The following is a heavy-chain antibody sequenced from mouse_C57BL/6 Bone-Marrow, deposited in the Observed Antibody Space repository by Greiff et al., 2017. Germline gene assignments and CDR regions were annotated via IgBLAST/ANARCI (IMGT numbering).Heavy chain of an antibody. J-gene: IGHJ4*01. Sequence: EVQLVESGGGLVQPKGSLKLSCAASGFSFNTYAMNWVSQAPGKGLEWVARIRSKSNNYATYSADSVKDRFTISRDDSESLLYLQMNNLKTADTAMYYCVRPLLGARDYWGQGTSVTVSS. CDR1: GFSFNTYA. D-gene: IGHD4-1*01. V-gene: IGHV10-1*01. CDR3: VRPLLGARDY. CDR2: IRSKSNNYAT.